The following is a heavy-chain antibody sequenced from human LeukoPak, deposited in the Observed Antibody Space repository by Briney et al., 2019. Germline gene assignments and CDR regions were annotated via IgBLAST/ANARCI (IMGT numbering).Heavy chain of an antibody. CDR1: AHSISSGDY. V-gene: IGHV4-38-2*01. D-gene: IGHD3-22*01. J-gene: IGHJ4*02. CDR2: IYHSGST. Sequence: SEALSLTCAVSAHSISSGDYWGWLRPPPGKGLEWIASIYHSGSTYNNPSLKSRVTMSVDTSKNQFSLKLSSVTAADTAVYYCARSPYYLDSSGYHGAYYFDYWGQGILITVSS. CDR3: ARSPYYLDSSGYHGAYYFDY.